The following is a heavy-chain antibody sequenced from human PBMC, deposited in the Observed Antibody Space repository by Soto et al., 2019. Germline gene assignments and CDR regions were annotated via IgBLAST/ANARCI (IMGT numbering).Heavy chain of an antibody. D-gene: IGHD1-26*01. J-gene: IGHJ4*02. CDR1: GDFVTGHY. CDR2: IYYNGNI. CDR3: ATHRYNVGWEHFDS. Sequence: SETLSLTCTVSGDFVTGHYWSWIRQPPGKGLEWIGYIYYNGNINYNPSLRSRVTISVDTPRSQFSLKLSSVTAADTAVYYCATHRYNVGWEHFDSWGQGSPVTVSS. V-gene: IGHV4-59*02.